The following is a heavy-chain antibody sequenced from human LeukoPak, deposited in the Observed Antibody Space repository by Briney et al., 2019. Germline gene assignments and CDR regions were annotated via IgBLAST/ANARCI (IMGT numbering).Heavy chain of an antibody. CDR2: IKQDGSEK. CDR3: AKQRYGGEDY. Sequence: QPGGSLRLSCAASGFTFSSYWMSWVRQAPGKGLEWVANIKQDGSEKYYVDSLKGRFIISRDNAKNSLYLQMNSLRAEDTAVYYCAKQRYGGEDYWGQGTLVTVSS. V-gene: IGHV3-7*01. J-gene: IGHJ4*02. D-gene: IGHD3-16*01. CDR1: GFTFSSYW.